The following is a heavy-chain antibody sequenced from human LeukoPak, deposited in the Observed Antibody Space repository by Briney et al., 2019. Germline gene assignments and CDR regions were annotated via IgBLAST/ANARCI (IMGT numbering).Heavy chain of an antibody. D-gene: IGHD3-9*01. CDR1: GFTFSSYS. CDR2: ISSSSYI. J-gene: IGHJ6*03. Sequence: GGSPRLSCAASGFTFSSYSMNWVRQAPGKGLEWVSSISSSSYIYYADSVKGRFTISRDNAKNTLYLQMNSLRAEDTAVYYCAKGVKVPLLRYFSYYMDVWGKGTTVTISS. V-gene: IGHV3-21*01. CDR3: AKGVKVPLLRYFSYYMDV.